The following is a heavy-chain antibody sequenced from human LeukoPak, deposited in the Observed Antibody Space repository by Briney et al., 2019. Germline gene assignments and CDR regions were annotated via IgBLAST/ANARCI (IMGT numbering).Heavy chain of an antibody. CDR1: GGSISTYY. J-gene: IGHJ6*03. Sequence: SETLSLTCTVSGGSISTYYWSWIRQPPGKGLEWIGEINHSGSTNYNPSLKSRVTISVDTSKNQFSLKLSSVTAADTAVYYCARVSYYYGSGSYGHYMDVWGKGTTVTISS. CDR3: ARVSYYYGSGSYGHYMDV. V-gene: IGHV4-34*01. CDR2: INHSGST. D-gene: IGHD3-10*01.